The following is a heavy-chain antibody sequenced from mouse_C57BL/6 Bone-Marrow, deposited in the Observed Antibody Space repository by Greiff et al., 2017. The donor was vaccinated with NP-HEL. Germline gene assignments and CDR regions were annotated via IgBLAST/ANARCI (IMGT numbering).Heavy chain of an antibody. CDR1: GYTFTSYW. V-gene: IGHV1-72*01. Sequence: VQLKQPGAELVKPGASVKLSCKASGYTFTSYWMHWVKQRPGRGLEWIGRIDPNSGGTKYNEKFKSKATLTVDKPSSTAYMQLSSLTSEDSAVYYCARPTTVVAYYAMDYWGQGTSVTVSS. CDR3: ARPTTVVAYYAMDY. CDR2: IDPNSGGT. J-gene: IGHJ4*01. D-gene: IGHD1-1*01.